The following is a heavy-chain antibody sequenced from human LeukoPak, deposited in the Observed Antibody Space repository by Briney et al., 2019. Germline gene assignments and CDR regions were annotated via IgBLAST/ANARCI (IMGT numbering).Heavy chain of an antibody. V-gene: IGHV3-74*01. D-gene: IGHD2-15*01. J-gene: IGHJ5*02. CDR1: GFTFKLYW. CDR2: INNDGSDT. CDR3: IRGGPSTWS. Sequence: GGSLRLSCAASGFTFKLYWMHWVRQVPGKAPVWVSRINNDGSDTRYADSVKGRFTISRDDATNMVFLQMNSLRPEDTAIYYCIRGGPSTWSWGQGTLVTVSS.